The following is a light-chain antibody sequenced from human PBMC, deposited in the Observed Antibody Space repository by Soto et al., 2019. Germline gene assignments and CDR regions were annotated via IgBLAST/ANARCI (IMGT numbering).Light chain of an antibody. Sequence: EIVMTQSPATLSVSPGERATLSCRASQSVGSNLAWYQQKPGQAPRLLIYVASTRATGLPARCSGSGSGTEFALTISSLQSEDFAVYYCQQYNSWPLTFGGGTKVEIK. CDR3: QQYNSWPLT. J-gene: IGKJ4*01. V-gene: IGKV3-15*01. CDR1: QSVGSN. CDR2: VAS.